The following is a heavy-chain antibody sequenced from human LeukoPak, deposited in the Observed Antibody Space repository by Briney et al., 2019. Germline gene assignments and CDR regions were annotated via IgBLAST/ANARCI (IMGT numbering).Heavy chain of an antibody. CDR1: GFTFSSYA. J-gene: IGHJ4*02. Sequence: GGSLRLSCAASGFTFSSYAMNWVRQAPGKGLEWVSAISGSGGSTYYADSVKGRFTISRDNSKDTLYLQMNSLRAEDTALYYCAKDYSSGWQGFYYFDYWGQGTLVTVSS. CDR2: ISGSGGST. CDR3: AKDYSSGWQGFYYFDY. V-gene: IGHV3-23*01. D-gene: IGHD6-19*01.